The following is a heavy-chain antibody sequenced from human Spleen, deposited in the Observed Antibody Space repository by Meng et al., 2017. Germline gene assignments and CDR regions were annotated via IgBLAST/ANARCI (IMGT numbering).Heavy chain of an antibody. CDR3: ARSDFWSGYKGRVWYFDL. CDR2: IYHSRST. Sequence: QGSGPGLGNPCGTLSLTCAVSGGSIRRSTWWSWVRQPPGKGLEWIGEIYHSRSTNYNPSLKSRVTISVDKSMNQFSLKLSSVTAADTAVYYCARSDFWSGYKGRVWYFDLWGRGTLVTVSS. J-gene: IGHJ2*01. D-gene: IGHD3-3*01. V-gene: IGHV4-4*02. CDR1: GGSIRRSTW.